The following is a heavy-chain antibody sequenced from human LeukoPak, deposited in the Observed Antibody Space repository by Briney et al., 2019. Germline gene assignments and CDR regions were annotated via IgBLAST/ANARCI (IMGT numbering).Heavy chain of an antibody. J-gene: IGHJ4*02. D-gene: IGHD5-18*01. CDR1: GFTFSSYW. V-gene: IGHV3-7*01. Sequence: PGGSLRLSCAASGFTFSSYWMSWVRQAPGKGLEWVANIKQDGSEKYYVDSVKGRFTISRDNAKNSLYLQMNGLRAEDTAVYYCARDVVQLWLDYWGQGTLVTVSS. CDR3: ARDVVQLWLDY. CDR2: IKQDGSEK.